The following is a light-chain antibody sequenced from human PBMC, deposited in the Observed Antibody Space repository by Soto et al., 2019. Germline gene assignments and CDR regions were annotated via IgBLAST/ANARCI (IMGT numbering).Light chain of an antibody. Sequence: QSVLPQPPSASGTPGQRGTISCSGATSNFGTKSVNWYQHLPGAAPRLLIYNSDQRPSGVPDRFSGSKSGTSASLAISGLQSADEGDYFCASWDDILHGPLFGGGTKLTVL. J-gene: IGLJ2*01. V-gene: IGLV1-44*01. CDR2: NSD. CDR3: ASWDDILHGPL. CDR1: TSNFGTKS.